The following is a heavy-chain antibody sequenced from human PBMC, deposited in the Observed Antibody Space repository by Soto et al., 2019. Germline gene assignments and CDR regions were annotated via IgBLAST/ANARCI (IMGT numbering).Heavy chain of an antibody. D-gene: IGHD3-22*01. J-gene: IGHJ4*02. Sequence: VGSLRLSCAASGFSFSSYSMNWVRQAPGKGLEWVSSISSSSSYIYYADSVKGRFTISRDNAKNSLYLQMNSLRAEDTAVYYCARPLSYYDSRGYYGYWGLGTLVTVSS. CDR2: ISSSSSYI. CDR3: ARPLSYYDSRGYYGY. V-gene: IGHV3-21*01. CDR1: GFSFSSYS.